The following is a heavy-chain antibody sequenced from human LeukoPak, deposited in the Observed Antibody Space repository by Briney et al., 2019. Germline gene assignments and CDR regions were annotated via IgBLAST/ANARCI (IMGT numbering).Heavy chain of an antibody. Sequence: TGGSLRLSCAAFGFTFSNYDLSWVRQAPGKGLEWVSAISGYTTYYPDSVRGRFTISRDNSKNTLYLQMNSLRAEDTAVYYCAKIRRCSGGSCYGSSGGYYFDYWGQGTLVTVSS. V-gene: IGHV3-23*01. D-gene: IGHD2-15*01. J-gene: IGHJ4*02. CDR1: GFTFSNYD. CDR2: ISGYTT. CDR3: AKIRRCSGGSCYGSSGGYYFDY.